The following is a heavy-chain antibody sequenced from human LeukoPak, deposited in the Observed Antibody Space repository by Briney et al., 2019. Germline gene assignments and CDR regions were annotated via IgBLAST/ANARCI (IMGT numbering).Heavy chain of an antibody. CDR3: TRVRSGNDFDY. J-gene: IGHJ4*02. D-gene: IGHD3-10*01. CDR1: GFTFGDHA. V-gene: IGHV3-49*04. CDR2: IRSKGYGGTT. Sequence: PGGSLRLSCSASGFTFGDHAMSWVRQAPGKGLEWVGFIRSKGYGGTTEYAASVEGRFSLSRDDYKSFVYLQMSSLKTEDTGVYYCTRVRSGNDFDYWGQGTLVTVSS.